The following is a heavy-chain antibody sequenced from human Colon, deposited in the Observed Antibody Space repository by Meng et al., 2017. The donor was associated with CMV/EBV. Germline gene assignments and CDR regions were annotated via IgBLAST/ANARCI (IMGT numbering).Heavy chain of an antibody. Sequence: QVQLAQSGAEWRMPGASVKVSCKASGYSFTGYYIHWVRQAPGQGLEWMGWMDPTTGRTDYAQKFQGTVTMTRDTSISTAYLELSRLTSDDTAVYYCASHSSYVWGSHHWGQGTLVTVSS. CDR1: GYSFTGYY. V-gene: IGHV1-2*02. D-gene: IGHD3-16*01. CDR2: MDPTTGRT. CDR3: ASHSSYVWGSHH. J-gene: IGHJ1*01.